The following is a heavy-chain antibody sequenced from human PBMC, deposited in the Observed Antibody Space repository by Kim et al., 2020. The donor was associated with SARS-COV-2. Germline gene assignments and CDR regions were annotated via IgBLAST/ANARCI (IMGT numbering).Heavy chain of an antibody. D-gene: IGHD1-26*01. CDR3: ARGHSGSYYPLDY. V-gene: IGHV4-34*01. CDR2: INHSGST. Sequence: SETLSLTCAVYGGSFSGYYWSWIRQPPGKGLEWIGEINHSGSTNYNPSLKSRVTISVDTSKNQFSLKLSSVTAADTAVYYCARGHSGSYYPLDYWGQGTLVTVSS. J-gene: IGHJ4*02. CDR1: GGSFSGYY.